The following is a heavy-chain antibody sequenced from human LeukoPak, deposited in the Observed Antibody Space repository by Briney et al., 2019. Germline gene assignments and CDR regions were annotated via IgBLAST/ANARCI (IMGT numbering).Heavy chain of an antibody. CDR2: IYHSGYT. D-gene: IGHD5-18*01. CDR3: ARVFGYSYGFDY. Sequence: PSETLSLICTVSGRSISDHYWTWIRRPPGKGLEWIGYIYHSGYTNYNPSLNGRVSISGDTSRNQLSLRLSSVTAADTAVYYCARVFGYSYGFDYWGQGTLVTVSS. CDR1: GRSISDHY. V-gene: IGHV4-4*09. J-gene: IGHJ4*02.